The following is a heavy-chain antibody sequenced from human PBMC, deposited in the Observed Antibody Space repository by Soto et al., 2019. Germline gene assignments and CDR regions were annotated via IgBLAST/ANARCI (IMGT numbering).Heavy chain of an antibody. CDR1: GYTFTSYA. CDR3: ARDPLFLWFGELTPTGWFDP. J-gene: IGHJ5*02. D-gene: IGHD3-10*01. CDR2: INAGNGNT. V-gene: IGHV1-3*01. Sequence: ASVKVSCKASGYTFTSYAMHWVRQAPGQRLEWMGWINAGNGNTKYSQKFQGRVTITRDTSASTAYMELSSLRSEDTAVYYCARDPLFLWFGELTPTGWFDPWGQGTLVTVSS.